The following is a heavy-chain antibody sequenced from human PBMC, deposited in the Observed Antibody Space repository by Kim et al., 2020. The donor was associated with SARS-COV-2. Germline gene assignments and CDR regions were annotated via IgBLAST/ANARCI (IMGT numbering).Heavy chain of an antibody. CDR2: IYYSGST. V-gene: IGHV4-39*01. CDR1: GGSISSSSYY. J-gene: IGHJ6*02. D-gene: IGHD6-19*01. CDR3: ARHLIAVAGKYYYYYYGMDV. Sequence: SETLSLTCTVSGGSISSSSYYWGWIRQPPGKGLEWIGSIYYSGSTYYNPSLKSRVTISVDTSKNQFSLKLGSVTAADTAVYYCARHLIAVAGKYYYYYYGMDVWGQGTTVTVSS.